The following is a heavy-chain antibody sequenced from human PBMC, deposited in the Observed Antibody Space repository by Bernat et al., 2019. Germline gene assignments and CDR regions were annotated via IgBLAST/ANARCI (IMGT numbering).Heavy chain of an antibody. CDR3: AREGGGAVADNWYFDL. CDR1: GFTFSSYA. CDR2: ISYDGSNK. V-gene: IGHV3-30-3*01. Sequence: QVQLVESGGGVVQPGRSLRLSCAASGFTFSSYAMHGVRQAPGKGREWVAVISYDGSNKYYADSVKGRITISRDNSKNTLYLQMNSLRAEDTAVDYCAREGGGAVADNWYFDLWGRGTLVTVSS. D-gene: IGHD6-19*01. J-gene: IGHJ2*01.